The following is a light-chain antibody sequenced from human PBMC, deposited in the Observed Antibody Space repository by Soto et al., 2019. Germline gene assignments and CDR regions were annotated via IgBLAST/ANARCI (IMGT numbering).Light chain of an antibody. CDR2: DAS. V-gene: IGKV3-20*01. CDR1: ESVSRNY. CDR3: QQFSSYPLT. Sequence: EIVLTQSPDTLSLSPGERATLSCRASESVSRNYIAWYQQKPGQAPRLLIYDASSRATGIPDRFSGGGSGTDFTLTISRLEPEDFAVYYCQQFSSYPLTFGGGTKVDI. J-gene: IGKJ4*01.